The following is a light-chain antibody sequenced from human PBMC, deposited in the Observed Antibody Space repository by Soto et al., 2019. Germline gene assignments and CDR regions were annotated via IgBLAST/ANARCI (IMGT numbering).Light chain of an antibody. CDR3: AAWDDSLNGYV. Sequence: QSVLTQLPSASGTPVQRVTISCSGSSSNIGSNTVNWYQQLPGTAPKLLIYSNNQRPSGVPDRFSGSKSGTSASLAIRGLQSEDEADYYCAAWDDSLNGYVFGTGTKVTVL. J-gene: IGLJ1*01. V-gene: IGLV1-44*01. CDR2: SNN. CDR1: SSNIGSNT.